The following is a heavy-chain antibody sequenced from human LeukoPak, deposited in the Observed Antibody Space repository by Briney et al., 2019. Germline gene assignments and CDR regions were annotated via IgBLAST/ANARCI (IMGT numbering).Heavy chain of an antibody. Sequence: SETLSLTCAVYGGSFSGYYWSWIRQPPGEGLEWIGEINHSGSTNYNPSLKSRVTISVDTSKNQFSLKLSSVTAADTAVYYCARGPGYCSSTSCYAPIDYWGQGTLVTVSS. CDR3: ARGPGYCSSTSCYAPIDY. J-gene: IGHJ4*02. V-gene: IGHV4-34*01. D-gene: IGHD2-2*01. CDR2: INHSGST. CDR1: GGSFSGYY.